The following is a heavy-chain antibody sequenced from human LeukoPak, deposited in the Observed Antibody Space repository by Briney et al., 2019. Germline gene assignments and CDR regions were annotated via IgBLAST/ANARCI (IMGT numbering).Heavy chain of an antibody. D-gene: IGHD1-26*01. CDR2: IYYSGST. CDR1: GGSISSSSYY. CDR3: ARRGSGATIAAFDT. J-gene: IGHJ5*02. V-gene: IGHV4-39*01. Sequence: SETLSLTCTVSGGSISSSSYYWGWIRQPPGKGLEWIGSIYYSGSTYYNPSLKSRVTISVDTSKNQFSLKLSSVTAADTAVYYCARRGSGATIAAFDTWGQGTLVTVSS.